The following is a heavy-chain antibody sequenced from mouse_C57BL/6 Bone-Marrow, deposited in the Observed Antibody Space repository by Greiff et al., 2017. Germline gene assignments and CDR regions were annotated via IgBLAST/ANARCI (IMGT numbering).Heavy chain of an antibody. J-gene: IGHJ3*01. Sequence: QVQLQQSGPGLVQPSQSLSITCTVSGFSLTSYGVHWVRQSPGKGLEWLGVIWSGGSTDYNAAFISRLSISKDNSQSQVFFKMNSVQADDTTIYYCGRRSNHGGFDYWGQGTLVTVSA. D-gene: IGHD2-5*01. CDR3: GRRSNHGGFDY. V-gene: IGHV2-2*01. CDR2: IWSGGST. CDR1: GFSLTSYG.